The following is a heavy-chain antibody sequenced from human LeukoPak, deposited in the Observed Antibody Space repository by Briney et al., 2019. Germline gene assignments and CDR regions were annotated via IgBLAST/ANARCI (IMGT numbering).Heavy chain of an antibody. CDR3: AKERQLEPFDY. CDR1: RFTFSNYG. Sequence: GGSLRLSCAASRFTFSNYGMHWVRQAPGKGLEWVAFMQNDGSDKFFADSVKGRFTISRDNSKNTLYLQMNSLRADDTAVYYCAKERQLEPFDYWGQGTLVTVSS. CDR2: MQNDGSDK. D-gene: IGHD1-1*01. J-gene: IGHJ4*02. V-gene: IGHV3-30*02.